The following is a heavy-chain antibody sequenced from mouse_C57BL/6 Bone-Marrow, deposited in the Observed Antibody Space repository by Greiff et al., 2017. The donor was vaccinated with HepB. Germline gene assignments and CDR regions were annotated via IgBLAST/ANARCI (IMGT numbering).Heavy chain of an antibody. CDR2: IYPGGGYT. CDR3: ARFYYGSSHWYFDV. CDR1: GYTFTNYW. Sequence: VQRVESGAELVRPGTSVKMSCKASGYTFTNYWIGWAKQRPGHGLEWIGDIYPGGGYTNYNEKFKGKATLTADKSSSTAYMQFSSLTSEDSAIYYCARFYYGSSHWYFDVWGTGTTVTVSS. V-gene: IGHV1-63*01. J-gene: IGHJ1*03. D-gene: IGHD1-1*01.